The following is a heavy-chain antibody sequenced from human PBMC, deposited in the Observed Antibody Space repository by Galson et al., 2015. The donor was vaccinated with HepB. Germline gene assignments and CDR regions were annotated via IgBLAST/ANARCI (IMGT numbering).Heavy chain of an antibody. CDR3: AKTSTGLYGMDV. CDR2: VHIIEAT. J-gene: IGHJ6*02. V-gene: IGHV4-4*07. CDR1: GGSVTSDF. Sequence: ETLSLTCSVSGGSVTSDFWNWIRQPAGKELEWIGRVHIIEATNYNPSLKSRVTMSMDTSKNQLSLTLTSVTAADTAIYYCAKTSTGLYGMDVWGQGTTVSVSS. D-gene: IGHD3-10*01.